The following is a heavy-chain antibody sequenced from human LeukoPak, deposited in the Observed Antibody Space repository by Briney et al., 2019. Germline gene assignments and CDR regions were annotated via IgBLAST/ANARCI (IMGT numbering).Heavy chain of an antibody. CDR1: GFTFSSYS. CDR2: ISSSSSYI. D-gene: IGHD4-17*01. CDR3: ARGKTTGRLSDAFDI. J-gene: IGHJ3*02. Sequence: GGSLRLSCAASGFTFSSYSMNWVRQAPGEGLEWVSSISSSSSYIYYADSVKGRFTISRDNAKNSLYLQMNSLRAEDTAAYYCARGKTTGRLSDAFDIWGQGTMVTVSS. V-gene: IGHV3-21*01.